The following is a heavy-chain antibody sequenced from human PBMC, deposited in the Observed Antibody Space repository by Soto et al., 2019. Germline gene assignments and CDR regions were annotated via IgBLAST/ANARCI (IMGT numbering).Heavy chain of an antibody. CDR3: AREIEILGGIVDF. Sequence: GGSLRLSCAASGFTFGDFYMSWIRQAPGKGLEWVSYISSGGRYTEYADSVRGRFTISRDTAKNSLYLQMNSLRAEATAIYYCAREIEILGGIVDFWGQGTLVTVSS. D-gene: IGHD2-15*01. J-gene: IGHJ4*02. V-gene: IGHV3-11*06. CDR2: ISSGGRYT. CDR1: GFTFGDFY.